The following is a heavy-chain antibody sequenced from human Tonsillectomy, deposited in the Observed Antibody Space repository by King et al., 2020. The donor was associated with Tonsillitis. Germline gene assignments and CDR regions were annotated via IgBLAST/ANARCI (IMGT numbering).Heavy chain of an antibody. D-gene: IGHD5-24*01. CDR3: ARHSVVDGYNGLDL. CDR2: IYYSGST. V-gene: IGHV4-39*01. J-gene: IGHJ2*01. Sequence: QLQESGPGLVKPSETLSLTCTVSGGSISSRSYYWGWFRQPPGKGLEWIGSIYYSGSTYYNPSLKSRVTISVDTSKNQFSLKLSSVTAADTTVYYCARHSVVDGYNGLDLWGRGTLVTVSS. CDR1: GGSISSRSYY.